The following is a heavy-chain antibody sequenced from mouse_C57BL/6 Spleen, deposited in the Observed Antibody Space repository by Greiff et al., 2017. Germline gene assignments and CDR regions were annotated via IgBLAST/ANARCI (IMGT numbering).Heavy chain of an antibody. D-gene: IGHD2-4*01. V-gene: IGHV2-4*01. Sequence: VQGVESGPGLVQPSQCLSITCTVSGFSLTSYGVHWVRQPPGKGLEWLGVIWSGGSTDYHAAFISRMSIRKDNTKSQDFFKMNSLQADDTAIYYCAKNDYAHAMDYWGQGTSVTVSS. CDR3: AKNDYAHAMDY. CDR2: IWSGGST. CDR1: GFSLTSYG. J-gene: IGHJ4*01.